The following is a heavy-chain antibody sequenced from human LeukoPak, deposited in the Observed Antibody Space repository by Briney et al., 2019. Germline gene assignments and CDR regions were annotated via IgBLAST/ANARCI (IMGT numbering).Heavy chain of an antibody. Sequence: PGGSLRLSCAGSGFTFSNYAMSWVRQAPGKGLEWVSGIGGSGDSTYYGDSVKGRFTISRDNSKNTLYLQMNSLRAEDTAVYYCAKDKQRNFDYWGQGTLVTVSS. V-gene: IGHV3-23*01. J-gene: IGHJ4*02. CDR3: AKDKQRNFDY. CDR2: IGGSGDST. CDR1: GFTFSNYA.